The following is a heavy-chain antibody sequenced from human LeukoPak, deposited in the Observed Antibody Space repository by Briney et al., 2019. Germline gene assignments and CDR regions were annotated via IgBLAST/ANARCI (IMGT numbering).Heavy chain of an antibody. CDR2: IYYSGGT. CDR1: GGSISRYY. Sequence: PSETLSLTCTVSGGSISRYYWSWIRQPPGKGLEWIGYIYYSGGTNYNPSLKSRVTISVDTSKNQFSLRLSSVTAADTAVYYCARDLGDYGSGSEFDPWGQGTLVTVSS. J-gene: IGHJ5*02. D-gene: IGHD3-10*01. V-gene: IGHV4-59*12. CDR3: ARDLGDYGSGSEFDP.